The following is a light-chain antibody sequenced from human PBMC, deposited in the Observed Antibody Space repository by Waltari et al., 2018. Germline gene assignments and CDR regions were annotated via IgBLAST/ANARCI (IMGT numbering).Light chain of an antibody. V-gene: IGLV3-1*01. CDR2: QDT. CDR3: QAWDGGTAVV. CDR1: KLGNKY. J-gene: IGLJ3*02. Sequence: SYELTQQPAVSVPPGQTASLPCPGDKLGNKYSSWYQPKAGRSPVLVVYQDTRRPSGIPERFSASSSGDTATLTISGTQAVDEADYYCQAWDGGTAVVFGGGTKLTVL.